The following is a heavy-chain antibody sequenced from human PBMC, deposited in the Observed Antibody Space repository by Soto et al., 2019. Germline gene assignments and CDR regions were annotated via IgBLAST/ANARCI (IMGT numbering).Heavy chain of an antibody. CDR3: ARDFHYYDSSGYYYGAFDI. CDR2: IIPIFGTA. J-gene: IGHJ3*02. D-gene: IGHD3-22*01. Sequence: QVQLVQSGAEVKKPGSSVKVSCKASGGTFSSYAISWVRQAPGQGLEWMGGIIPIFGTANYAQKFQGRVTITADESTSTAYMELSSLRSEDTAVYYCARDFHYYDSSGYYYGAFDIWGHGTMVTVSS. CDR1: GGTFSSYA. V-gene: IGHV1-69*01.